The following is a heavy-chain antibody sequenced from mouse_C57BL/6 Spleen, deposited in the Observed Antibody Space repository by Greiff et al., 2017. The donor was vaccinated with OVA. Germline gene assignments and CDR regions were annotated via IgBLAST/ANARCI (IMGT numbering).Heavy chain of an antibody. CDR3: ARELDPSMDY. CDR2: IYPGDGDT. Sequence: QVQLQQSGPELVKPGASVKISCKASGYAFSSSWMNWVKQRPGKGLEWIGRIYPGDGDTNYNGKFKGKATLTADKSSSTAYMQLSSLTSEDSAVYFCARELDPSMDYWGQGTSVTVSS. J-gene: IGHJ4*01. CDR1: GYAFSSSW. V-gene: IGHV1-82*01.